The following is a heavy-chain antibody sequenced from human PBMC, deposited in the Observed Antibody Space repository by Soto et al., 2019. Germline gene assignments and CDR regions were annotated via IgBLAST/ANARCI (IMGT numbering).Heavy chain of an antibody. D-gene: IGHD2-2*01. J-gene: IGHJ4*02. Sequence: QVQLQQSGPGLVKPSQTLSLTCAISGDSITSNSAAWNWIRQSPSRGLEWLGRTYYRSKWRNEYAISVKSRITINPDTSKNQFSLQLNSVTPEDTAVYYCIRDLVTAAFNWGQGTLVTVSS. V-gene: IGHV6-1*01. CDR2: TYYRSKWRN. CDR1: GDSITSNSAA. CDR3: IRDLVTAAFN.